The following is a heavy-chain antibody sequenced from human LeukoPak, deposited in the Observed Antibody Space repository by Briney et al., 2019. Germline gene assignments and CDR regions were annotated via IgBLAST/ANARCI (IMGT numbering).Heavy chain of an antibody. V-gene: IGHV1-18*01. CDR3: ARHLRVGATVLSSFNF. Sequence: ASVKVSCKASGYTFTNYGISWVRQAPGQGLEWMGGISGDNANTNYARKVQGRVTMTTDTSTSTAYMELRSLRSDDTAIYYCARHLRVGATVLSSFNFWGQGTLVTVSS. CDR1: GYTFTNYG. CDR2: ISGDNANT. D-gene: IGHD1-26*01. J-gene: IGHJ4*02.